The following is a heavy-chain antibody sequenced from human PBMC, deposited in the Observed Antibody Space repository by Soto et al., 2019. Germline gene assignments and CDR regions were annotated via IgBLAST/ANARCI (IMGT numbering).Heavy chain of an antibody. V-gene: IGHV3-33*01. CDR2: IWYDGTQK. D-gene: IGHD4-17*01. Sequence: VGSLRLSCEASGFTFNTYSMHWVRQPPGKGLEWLAAIWYDGTQKYYADSVKGRFIISRDNSKKTLYLEMNSLRAEDTAVYYCARAGGTTVTGLWHFDSWGQGTLVTVSS. CDR1: GFTFNTYS. CDR3: ARAGGTTVTGLWHFDS. J-gene: IGHJ4*02.